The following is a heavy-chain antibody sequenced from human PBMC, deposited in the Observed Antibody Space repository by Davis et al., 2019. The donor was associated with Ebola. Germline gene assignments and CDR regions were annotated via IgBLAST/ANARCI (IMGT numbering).Heavy chain of an antibody. D-gene: IGHD3-10*01. CDR1: GFTFSSYW. J-gene: IGHJ4*02. Sequence: HTGGSLRLSCAASGFTFSSYWMHWVRQAPGKGLVWVSRINSDGSSTSYADSVKGRFTISRDNAKNTLYLQMNSLRAEDTAVYYCARGITRSGSGRAYFGYWGQGTLVTVSS. V-gene: IGHV3-74*01. CDR2: INSDGSST. CDR3: ARGITRSGSGRAYFGY.